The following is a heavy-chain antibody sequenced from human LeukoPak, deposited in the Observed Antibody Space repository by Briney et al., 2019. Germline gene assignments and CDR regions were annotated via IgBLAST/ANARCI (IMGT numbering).Heavy chain of an antibody. D-gene: IGHD6-13*01. CDR1: GSTFTGDY. CDR2: ISPNSGDT. J-gene: IGHJ3*02. CDR3: AKRIAALGHDAFDI. V-gene: IGHV1-2*02. Sequence: GASVKVSCKASGSTFTGDYLHWVRQAPGQGLEWMGWISPNSGDTNYAQDFQGRVTVTRDTSINTAYMELSRLRSDDTAIYYCAKRIAALGHDAFDIWGQGTMVTVSS.